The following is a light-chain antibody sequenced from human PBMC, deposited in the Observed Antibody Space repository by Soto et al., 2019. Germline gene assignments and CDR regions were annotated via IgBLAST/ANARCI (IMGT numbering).Light chain of an antibody. Sequence: EIVLTQSPATLSLSPGERATLSCRASQSVSSFLAWYQQKPGQARRLLIYDASSRATGIPARFSGSGSGTDFTLTISSLEPEDFAVYYCHQRSNWPRTFGQGTKV. CDR1: QSVSSF. CDR2: DAS. V-gene: IGKV3-11*01. J-gene: IGKJ1*01. CDR3: HQRSNWPRT.